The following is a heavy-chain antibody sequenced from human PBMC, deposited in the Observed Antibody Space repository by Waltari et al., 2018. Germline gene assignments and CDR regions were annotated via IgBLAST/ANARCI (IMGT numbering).Heavy chain of an antibody. CDR1: GFTFSSYS. CDR3: ARAEYCSSTSCYSGGWFDP. CDR2: ISSSSYI. V-gene: IGHV3-21*01. J-gene: IGHJ5*02. D-gene: IGHD2-2*01. Sequence: EVQLVESGGGLVKPGGSLRLSCAASGFTFSSYSMNWVRQAPGKGLEWVSSISSSSYIYYADSVKCRFTISRDNAKNSLYLQMNSLRAEDTAVYYCARAEYCSSTSCYSGGWFDPWGQGTLVTVSS.